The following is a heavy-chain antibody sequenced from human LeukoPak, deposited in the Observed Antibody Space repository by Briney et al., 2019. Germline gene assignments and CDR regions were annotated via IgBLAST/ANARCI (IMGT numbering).Heavy chain of an antibody. CDR2: IIPIFGIA. D-gene: IGHD3-9*01. CDR3: ARGLVEGDDAFDI. CDR1: GGTFSSYA. Sequence: GSSVKVSCKASGGTFSSYAISWVRQAPGQGLEWMGRIIPIFGIANYAQKFQGRVTITADKSTSTAYMELSSLRSEDTAVYYCARGLVEGDDAFDIWGQGTMVTVSS. J-gene: IGHJ3*02. V-gene: IGHV1-69*04.